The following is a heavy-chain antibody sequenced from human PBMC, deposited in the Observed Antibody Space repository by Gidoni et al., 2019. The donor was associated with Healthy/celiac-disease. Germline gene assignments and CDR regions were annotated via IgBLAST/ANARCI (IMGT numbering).Heavy chain of an antibody. Sequence: QVQLQQWGAGLLKPSETLSLTCAVYGGSFSGYYWSWIRQPPGKGLEWIGEINHSGSTNYNPSLKSRVTISVDTSKNQFSLKLSSVTAADTAVYYCARLPFPPGIAAAGTRYYYYGMDVWGQGTTVTVSS. CDR1: GGSFSGYY. V-gene: IGHV4-34*01. D-gene: IGHD6-13*01. CDR2: INHSGST. J-gene: IGHJ6*02. CDR3: ARLPFPPGIAAAGTRYYYYGMDV.